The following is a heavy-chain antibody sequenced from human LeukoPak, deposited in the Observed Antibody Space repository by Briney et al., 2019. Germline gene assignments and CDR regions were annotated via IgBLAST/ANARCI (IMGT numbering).Heavy chain of an antibody. D-gene: IGHD4-17*01. V-gene: IGHV3-23*01. CDR1: GFTFSNHG. CDR3: ARGGYGAYMG. J-gene: IGHJ4*02. Sequence: GGSLRLSCAASGFTFSNHGMNWVRQAPGKGLEWVSGISPSGDITYYADSVKGRFTISRDNAKNTLDLQMNSLRAEDTAVYYCARGGYGAYMGWGQGMLVTVSS. CDR2: ISPSGDIT.